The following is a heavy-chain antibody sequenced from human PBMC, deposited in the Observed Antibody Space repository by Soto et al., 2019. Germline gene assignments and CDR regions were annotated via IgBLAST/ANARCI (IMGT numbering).Heavy chain of an antibody. J-gene: IGHJ4*02. Sequence: ASVKVSCKASGYSFTNYAMHWVRQAPGQSLEWMGWINGGDGDTKYSQKFQGRVTITSDTSASTAYMELSSLRSDDTAVYYCARDVYSSSWYLDYWGQGTLVTAPQ. D-gene: IGHD6-13*01. CDR2: INGGDGDT. CDR1: GYSFTNYA. V-gene: IGHV1-3*01. CDR3: ARDVYSSSWYLDY.